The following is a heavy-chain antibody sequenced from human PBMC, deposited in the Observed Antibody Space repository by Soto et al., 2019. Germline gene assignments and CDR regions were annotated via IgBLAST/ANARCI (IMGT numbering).Heavy chain of an antibody. D-gene: IGHD3-3*01. CDR2: ISGSDGKT. J-gene: IGHJ4*02. CDR3: ARWSYLDY. V-gene: IGHV3-23*01. CDR1: VFSFVSYA. Sequence: GWSLRLSCASSVFSFVSYALSWVRQAPGKGLEWVSTISGSDGKTFYADSVKGRFSISRDTSQGTLYLQMNSLRADDTAMYYCARWSYLDYWGQGTRVTVSS.